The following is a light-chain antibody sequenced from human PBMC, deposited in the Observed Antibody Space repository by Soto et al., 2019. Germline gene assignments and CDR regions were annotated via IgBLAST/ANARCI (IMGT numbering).Light chain of an antibody. V-gene: IGKV3-15*01. J-gene: IGKJ1*01. CDR3: QQYNNWPPWT. Sequence: EIVMTQSPATLSESPGERVSLSCRASQNINNNLAWYQQKPGQAPRPLIYGASTRATGIPARFSGSGSGTEFTLTISSLQSEDSAVYYCQQYNNWPPWTFGQGTKGDIK. CDR1: QNINNN. CDR2: GAS.